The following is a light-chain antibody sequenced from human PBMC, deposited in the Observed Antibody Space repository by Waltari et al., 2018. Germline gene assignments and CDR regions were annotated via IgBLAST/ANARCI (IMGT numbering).Light chain of an antibody. J-gene: IGLJ2*01. CDR3: SAWDDTLSGVT. V-gene: IGLV1-44*01. Sequence: QSVLTHPPSAPGPPGPTAILSGSASSSHIGGNTVNWYQHVPGTAPKLLIYSVNQRSSGVPDRFTGSKSGTSASLAISGLQSDDEADYYCSAWDDTLSGVTFGGGTKLTVL. CDR2: SVN. CDR1: SSHIGGNT.